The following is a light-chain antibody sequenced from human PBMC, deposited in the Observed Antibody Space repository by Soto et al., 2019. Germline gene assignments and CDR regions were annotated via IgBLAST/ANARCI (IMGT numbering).Light chain of an antibody. CDR3: SSYTSSSTPYV. Sequence: QSVLTQPASVSGSPGQSITISCPGTSSDVGGYNYVSWYQQHPGKAPKLMIYEVSNRPSGDSDRFSGSKSGNTASLTISGLQAEDEADYYCSSYTSSSTPYVFGSGTKVTV. V-gene: IGLV2-14*03. J-gene: IGLJ1*01. CDR2: EVS. CDR1: SSDVGGYNY.